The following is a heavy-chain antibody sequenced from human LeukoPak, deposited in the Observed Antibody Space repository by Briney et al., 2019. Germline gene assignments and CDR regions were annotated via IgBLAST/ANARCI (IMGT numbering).Heavy chain of an antibody. V-gene: IGHV1-69*05. CDR3: AREHLAALDY. Sequence: SVKVSCKASGGTFSSYAISWVRQAPGQGLGWMGGIIAIFGTANYAQKFQGRVTITTDESTSTAYMELSSLRSEDTAVYYCAREHLAALDYWGQGTLVTVSS. CDR1: GGTFSSYA. J-gene: IGHJ4*02. D-gene: IGHD6-6*01. CDR2: IIAIFGTA.